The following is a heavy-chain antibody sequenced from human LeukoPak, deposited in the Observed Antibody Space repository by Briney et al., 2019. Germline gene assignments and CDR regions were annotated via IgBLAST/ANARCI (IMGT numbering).Heavy chain of an antibody. CDR3: ARAGSSSEGGFDY. D-gene: IGHD6-6*01. J-gene: IGHJ4*02. CDR2: IYYSGST. Sequence: SETLSLTCTVSGGSISSYYWSWIRQPPGKGLEWIGYIYYSGSTNYNPSLKSRVTISVDTSKNQFSLKLSSVTAADTAVYYCARAGSSSEGGFDYWGQGTLVTVSS. CDR1: GGSISSYY. V-gene: IGHV4-59*01.